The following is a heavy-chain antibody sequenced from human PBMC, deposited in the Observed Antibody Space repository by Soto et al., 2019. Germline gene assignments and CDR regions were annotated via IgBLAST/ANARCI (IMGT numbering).Heavy chain of an antibody. V-gene: IGHV3-49*04. Sequence: SLRLSCTSSVFSFGDYAMSCVRHSPGKWLEWIGFIRGKAYGGTTEYAASVQGRFTISRDDSKSIAYLKMNSLKTEDTAVYYCTRDVVGWETPKTHFDYLGQGTLVTVSS. J-gene: IGHJ4*02. CDR1: VFSFGDYA. D-gene: IGHD2-21*01. CDR3: TRDVVGWETPKTHFDY. CDR2: IRGKAYGGTT.